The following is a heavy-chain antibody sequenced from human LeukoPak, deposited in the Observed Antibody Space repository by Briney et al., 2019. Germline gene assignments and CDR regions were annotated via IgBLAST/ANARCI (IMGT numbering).Heavy chain of an antibody. CDR1: GHSFTSYW. D-gene: IGHD2-15*01. CDR3: ARLAGSGGSCYRCFDY. Sequence: GESLKISCKGSGHSFTSYWIGWVRQMPAKGLDWMGIIYPVDSDTRYSTSFQGQVTISADRSIRTAYLQWSSLEASDTAMYYCARLAGSGGSCYRCFDYWGQGTLVTVSS. CDR2: IYPVDSDT. J-gene: IGHJ4*02. V-gene: IGHV5-51*01.